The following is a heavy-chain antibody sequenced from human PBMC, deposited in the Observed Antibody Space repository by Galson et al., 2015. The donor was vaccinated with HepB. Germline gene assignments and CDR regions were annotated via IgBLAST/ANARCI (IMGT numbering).Heavy chain of an antibody. CDR1: GFTFSSYG. CDR2: IRYDGSNQ. Sequence: SLRLSCAASGFTFSSYGMHWVRQAPGKGLEWVAFIRYDGSNQYYGDSVKGRLTISRDNSNNTLYLQMNSLRAEDTAVYYCAKDSGSYYGVHYWGQGTLVTVSS. J-gene: IGHJ4*02. D-gene: IGHD1-26*01. CDR3: AKDSGSYYGVHY. V-gene: IGHV3-30*02.